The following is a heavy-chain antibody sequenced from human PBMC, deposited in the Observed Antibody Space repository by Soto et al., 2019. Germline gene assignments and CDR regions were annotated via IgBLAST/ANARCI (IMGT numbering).Heavy chain of an antibody. D-gene: IGHD2-2*01. CDR3: ARYIPGVRYYGMDV. CDR2: IGESGTPT. Sequence: PGGSLRLSCAASGFTCSSYAMKWVRQASGKGLEWVSLIGESGTPTYYADSVKGRFTISRDNSGNTLFLEMYSLRAEDTAVYYCARYIPGVRYYGMDVWGQGTTVTVYS. CDR1: GFTCSSYA. J-gene: IGHJ6*02. V-gene: IGHV3-23*01.